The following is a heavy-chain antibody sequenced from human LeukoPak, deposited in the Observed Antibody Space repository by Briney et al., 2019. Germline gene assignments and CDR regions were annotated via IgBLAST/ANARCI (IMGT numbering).Heavy chain of an antibody. D-gene: IGHD3-9*01. J-gene: IGHJ4*02. CDR3: ARMWVLAGYYVDY. Sequence: ASVKVSCKASGYTFTSYGINWVRQAPGQGLERMGWISAYTGNTNYAQKLQDRVTMTTDTSTSTAYMELRSLRSDDTALYYCARMWVLAGYYVDYWGQGTLVTVSS. CDR2: ISAYTGNT. CDR1: GYTFTSYG. V-gene: IGHV1-18*01.